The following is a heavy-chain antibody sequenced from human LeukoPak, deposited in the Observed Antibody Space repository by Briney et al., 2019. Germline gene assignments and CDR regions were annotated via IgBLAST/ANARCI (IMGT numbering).Heavy chain of an antibody. CDR1: GFTFSEAW. CDR2: IKRNIDSGAI. Sequence: PGGSLRLSCAVSGFTFSEAWMIWVRQAPGKGLEWGARIKRNIDSGAIDYTASVKGRFTISRDDSKNTVYLQMNSLTTEDTAVYYCGLGSGRSDFDYWGQGTLVTVSS. V-gene: IGHV3-15*01. CDR3: GLGSGRSDFDY. D-gene: IGHD3-10*01. J-gene: IGHJ4*02.